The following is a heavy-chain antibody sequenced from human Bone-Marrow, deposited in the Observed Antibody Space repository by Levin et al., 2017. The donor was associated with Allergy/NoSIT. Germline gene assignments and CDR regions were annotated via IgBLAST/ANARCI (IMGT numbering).Heavy chain of an antibody. CDR3: ARPVAGKGYYFGMGV. J-gene: IGHJ6*02. CDR1: GFSFSSYD. CDR2: IDTVGDT. D-gene: IGHD6-19*01. V-gene: IGHV3-13*01. Sequence: GESLKISCAASGFSFSSYDMFWVRQGTGRGLEWVSIIDTVGDTYYADSVKGRFTISRENAKNSLYLQMNSLRAGDTAVYYCARPVAGKGYYFGMGVWGQGTTVTVSS.